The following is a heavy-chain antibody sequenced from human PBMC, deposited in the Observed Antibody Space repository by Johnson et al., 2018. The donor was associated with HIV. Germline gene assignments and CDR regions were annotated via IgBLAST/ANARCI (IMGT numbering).Heavy chain of an antibody. J-gene: IGHJ3*02. CDR1: GFIFSHAW. CDR3: TRGVNSEGGSI. CDR2: IKRDTDGGTR. D-gene: IGHD3-16*01. Sequence: VQLVESGGGLVKPGGSLTLSCVASGFIFSHAWMSWVRQAPGKGLEWVDRIKRDTDGGTRDYAAPVKGRFTISRDDSKNTLYLQMNSLKIDDTALYYCTRGVNSEGGSIWGQGTMVTVSS. V-gene: IGHV3-15*01.